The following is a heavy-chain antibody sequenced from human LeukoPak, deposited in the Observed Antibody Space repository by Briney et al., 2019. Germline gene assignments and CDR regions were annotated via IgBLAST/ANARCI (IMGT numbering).Heavy chain of an antibody. Sequence: PGGSLRLSCAASGFTFDDYAMHWVRQAPGKGLEWVSGISWNSGSIGYADSVKGRFTISRDNAKNSLYLQMNSLRAEDTAVYYCARGRSSSWYRNEPGSHLNDYWGQGTLVTVSS. CDR2: ISWNSGSI. V-gene: IGHV3-9*01. CDR1: GFTFDDYA. CDR3: ARGRSSSWYRNEPGSHLNDY. D-gene: IGHD6-13*01. J-gene: IGHJ4*02.